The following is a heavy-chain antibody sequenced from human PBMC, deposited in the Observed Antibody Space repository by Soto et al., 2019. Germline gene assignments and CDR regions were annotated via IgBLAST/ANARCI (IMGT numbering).Heavy chain of an antibody. CDR3: ARRLPVGATMDY. D-gene: IGHD1-26*01. CDR2: IYYSGST. J-gene: IGHJ4*01. V-gene: IGHV4-59*01. CDR1: GGSISSYY. Sequence: WETLSLTCTVSGGSISSYYWSWIRQPPGKGLEWIGYIYYSGSTNYNPSLKSRVTISVDTSKNQFSLKLSSVTAADTAVYYCARRLPVGATMDYWGHGTLLTLSS.